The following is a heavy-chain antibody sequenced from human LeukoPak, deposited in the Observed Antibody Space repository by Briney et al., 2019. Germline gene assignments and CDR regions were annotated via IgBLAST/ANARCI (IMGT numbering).Heavy chain of an antibody. CDR1: GYTFTSYG. V-gene: IGHV1-18*01. Sequence: ASVKVSCKASGYTFTSYGISWVRQAPGQGLEWMGWISAYNGNTNYAQKLQGRVTMTTDTSTSTAYMELRSLRSDDTAVYYCATIDCSSTSCYGDYWGQGTLVTVSS. D-gene: IGHD2-2*01. CDR3: ATIDCSSTSCYGDY. CDR2: ISAYNGNT. J-gene: IGHJ4*02.